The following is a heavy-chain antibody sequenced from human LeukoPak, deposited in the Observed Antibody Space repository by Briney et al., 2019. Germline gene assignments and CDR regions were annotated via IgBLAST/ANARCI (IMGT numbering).Heavy chain of an antibody. CDR2: INPNSGGT. CDR1: GYTFTGYY. CDR3: ARDLHFDDSSGD. J-gene: IGHJ4*02. D-gene: IGHD3-22*01. Sequence: ASVKVSCKASGYTFTGYYMHWVRQAPGQGLEWMGWINPNSGGTDYAQKFQGGVTMTRDTSISTAYMELSRLRSDDTAVYYCARDLHFDDSSGDWGQGTLVTVSS. V-gene: IGHV1-2*02.